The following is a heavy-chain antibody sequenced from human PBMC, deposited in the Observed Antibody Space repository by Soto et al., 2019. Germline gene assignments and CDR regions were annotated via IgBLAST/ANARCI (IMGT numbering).Heavy chain of an antibody. CDR3: ASARVGATKLFDY. V-gene: IGHV4-31*03. J-gene: IGHJ4*02. CDR2: IYYSGST. Sequence: SETLSLTCTVSGGSISSGGYYWSWIRQHPGKGLEWIGYIYYSGSTYYNPSLKSRVTISVDTSKNQFSLKLSPVTAADTAVYYCASARVGATKLFDYWGQGTLVTVSS. D-gene: IGHD1-26*01. CDR1: GGSISSGGYY.